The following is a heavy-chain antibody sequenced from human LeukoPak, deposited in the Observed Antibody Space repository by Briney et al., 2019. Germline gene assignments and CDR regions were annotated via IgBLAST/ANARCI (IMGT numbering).Heavy chain of an antibody. CDR2: INPSGGST. D-gene: IGHD6-6*01. V-gene: IGHV1-46*01. J-gene: IGHJ4*02. CDR1: GYTFTSYY. Sequence: SVKVSCKASGYTFTSYYMHWVRRAPGQGLEWMGIINPSGGSTSYAQKFQGRVTMTRDTSTSTVYMELSSLRSEDTAVYYCARDPEAHLFDYWGQGTLVTVSS. CDR3: ARDPEAHLFDY.